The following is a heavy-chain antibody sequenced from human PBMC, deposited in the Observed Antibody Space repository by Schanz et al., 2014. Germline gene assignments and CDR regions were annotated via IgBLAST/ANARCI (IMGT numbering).Heavy chain of an antibody. CDR1: GFTFSSYG. J-gene: IGHJ4*02. V-gene: IGHV3-33*01. Sequence: QVQLVESGGGVVQPGRSLRLSCATSGFTFSSYGMHWVRQAPGKGLEWGAVIWFDGNNKYYPDSVKGRITISRENSKNTLHMQMKSLRAEDTAVYSGESDRPTGLWFGGFDYWGQGTLVTASS. D-gene: IGHD3-10*01. CDR2: IWFDGNNK. CDR3: ESDRPTGLWFGGFDY.